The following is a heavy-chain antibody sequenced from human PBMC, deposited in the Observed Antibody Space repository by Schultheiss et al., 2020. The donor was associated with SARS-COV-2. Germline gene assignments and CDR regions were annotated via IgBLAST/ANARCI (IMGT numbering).Heavy chain of an antibody. CDR3: ARRRCSSTSCFFDY. V-gene: IGHV3-33*01. Sequence: LRLSCAASGFTFSSYGMHWVRQAPGKGLEWVANIKQDGSEKYYADSVKGRFTISRDNSKNTLYLQMNSLRAEDTAVYYCARRRCSSTSCFFDYWGQGTLVTVSS. J-gene: IGHJ4*02. CDR2: IKQDGSEK. D-gene: IGHD2-2*01. CDR1: GFTFSSYG.